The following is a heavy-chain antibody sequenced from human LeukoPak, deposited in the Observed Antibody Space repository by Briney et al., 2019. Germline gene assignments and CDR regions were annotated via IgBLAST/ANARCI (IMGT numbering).Heavy chain of an antibody. CDR3: ARGANVISYYYGMDV. J-gene: IGHJ6*02. V-gene: IGHV3-30-3*01. Sequence: GGSLRLSCAASGFTFSSYAMHWVRQAPGKGLEWVAVISYDGSNKYYADSVKGRFTISRDNSKNTLYLQMNSLRAEDTAVYYYARGANVISYYYGMDVWGQGTTVTVSS. D-gene: IGHD3-16*02. CDR2: ISYDGSNK. CDR1: GFTFSSYA.